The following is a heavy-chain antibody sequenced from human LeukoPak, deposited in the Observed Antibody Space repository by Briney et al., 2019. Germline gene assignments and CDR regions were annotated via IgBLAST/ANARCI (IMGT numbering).Heavy chain of an antibody. D-gene: IGHD4-23*01. J-gene: IGHJ6*03. V-gene: IGHV4-59*11. CDR2: IYYSGST. Sequence: SETLSLTCTVSGGSISSHYWSWIRQPPGKGLEWIGYIYYSGSTNYNPSLKSRVTISVDTSKNQFSLKLSSVTAADTAVYYCARDGSYGGNSRYYYYYMDVWGKGPRSPSP. CDR1: GGSISSHY. CDR3: ARDGSYGGNSRYYYYYMDV.